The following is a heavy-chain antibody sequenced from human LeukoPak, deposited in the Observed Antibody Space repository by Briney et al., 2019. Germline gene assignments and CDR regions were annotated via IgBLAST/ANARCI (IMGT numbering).Heavy chain of an antibody. CDR3: AKDSSSSSPSFWFDP. J-gene: IGHJ5*02. CDR1: GFTFSSFA. CDR2: ISSSGGST. Sequence: SAQSLTLSCAASGFTFSSFAMSWVRHAQGTGLEWVSSISSSGGSTYYADSVKGRFTISRDNSKSTLYLQMSSLRAEDTALYYCAKDSSSSSPSFWFDPWGQGTLVTVSS. D-gene: IGHD6-13*01. V-gene: IGHV3-23*01.